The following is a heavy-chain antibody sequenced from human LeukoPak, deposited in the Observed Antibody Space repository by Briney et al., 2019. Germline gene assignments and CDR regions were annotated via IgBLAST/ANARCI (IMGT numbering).Heavy chain of an antibody. V-gene: IGHV3-23*01. CDR3: AKDSAKKYDDY. D-gene: IGHD2/OR15-2a*01. J-gene: IGHJ4*02. CDR2: ISGSDGST. CDR1: GFTFSSYA. Sequence: GGSLRLSCAASGFTFSSYAMSWVRQAPGKGLEWVSGISGSDGSTNYADSVKGRFTISREDSKNTLYLQMNSLRAEDTAVYYCAKDSAKKYDDYWGQGTLVTVSS.